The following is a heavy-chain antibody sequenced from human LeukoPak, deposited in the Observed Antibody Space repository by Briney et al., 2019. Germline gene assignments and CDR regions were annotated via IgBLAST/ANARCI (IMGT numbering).Heavy chain of an antibody. CDR1: GGSISSYY. CDR2: IYYSWST. Sequence: SETLSLTCTVSGGSISSYYWSWIRQPPGKGLEWIGYIYYSWSTNYNPSLKNRVTISVDTSKNQFSLKLSSVTAADTAVYYCARVYDILTDYYFDYWGQGTLVTVSS. V-gene: IGHV4-59*01. CDR3: ARVYDILTDYYFDY. J-gene: IGHJ4*02. D-gene: IGHD3-9*01.